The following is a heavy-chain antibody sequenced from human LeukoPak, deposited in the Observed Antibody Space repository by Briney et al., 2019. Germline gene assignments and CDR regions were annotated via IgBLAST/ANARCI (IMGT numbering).Heavy chain of an antibody. Sequence: ASVKVSCKVSGYTLTELSMHWVRQAPGKGLEWMGGFDPEDGETIYAQKLQGRVTMTTDTSTSTAYMELRSLRSDDTAVYYCAYTVAPDAAFDIWGQGTMVTVSS. J-gene: IGHJ3*02. CDR2: FDPEDGET. D-gene: IGHD5-12*01. CDR3: AYTVAPDAAFDI. CDR1: GYTLTELS. V-gene: IGHV1-24*01.